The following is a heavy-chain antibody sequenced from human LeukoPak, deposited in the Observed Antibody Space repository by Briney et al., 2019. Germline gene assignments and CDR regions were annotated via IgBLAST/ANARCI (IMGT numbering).Heavy chain of an antibody. J-gene: IGHJ4*02. CDR2: IYYSGST. CDR1: GGSISGCY. V-gene: IGHV4-59*01. Sequence: PSETLSLTCTVSGGSISGCYWNWIRQPPGKRLEWIGHIYYSGSTSYNPSLKSRVTISVDTSKNQFSLKMNSVTAADTAVYYCARYAVTGTNYFDYWGQGILVTVSS. CDR3: ARYAVTGTNYFDY. D-gene: IGHD6-19*01.